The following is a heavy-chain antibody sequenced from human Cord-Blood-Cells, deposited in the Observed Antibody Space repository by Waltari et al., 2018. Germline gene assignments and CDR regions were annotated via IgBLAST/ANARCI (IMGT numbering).Heavy chain of an antibody. CDR1: GFTFSSYS. D-gene: IGHD3-3*01. CDR3: ARDIYYDFWSGYAFDI. CDR2: ISSSSSYI. V-gene: IGHV3-21*01. Sequence: EVQLVESGGGLVKPGGSLRLSCAASGFTFSSYSMNWVRQAPGKGLEWVPSISSSSSYIYYAYSVKGRFTISRDNAKNSLYLQMNSLRAEDTAVYYCARDIYYDFWSGYAFDIWGQGTMVTVSS. J-gene: IGHJ3*02.